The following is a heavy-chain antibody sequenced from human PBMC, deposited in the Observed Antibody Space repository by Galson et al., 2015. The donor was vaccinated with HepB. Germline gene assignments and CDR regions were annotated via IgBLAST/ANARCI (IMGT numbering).Heavy chain of an antibody. D-gene: IGHD6-19*01. Sequence: CAISGDSASSNSAAWNWIRQSPSRGLEWLGRTYYRSKWNNDYETSVKSRITINPDTSKNQFSLQLKSVTPEDSAVYYCARAVAVAGLYWFDSWGQGTLVTVSS. CDR3: ARAVAVAGLYWFDS. CDR1: GDSASSNSAA. V-gene: IGHV6-1*01. CDR2: TYYRSKWNN. J-gene: IGHJ5*01.